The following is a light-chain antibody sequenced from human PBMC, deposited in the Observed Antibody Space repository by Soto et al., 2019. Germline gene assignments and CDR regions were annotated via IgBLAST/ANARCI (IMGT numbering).Light chain of an antibody. CDR1: QVISSW. Sequence: DVQMTQSPSSLSASVGDRVTITCRASQVISSWLVWYQQKPGYAPKLLIYKVSTLQSGVPSRFSGSESGTECPITISGLQPEDFATYYCQQASTFPVTLGRGTEV. V-gene: IGKV1-12*01. CDR3: QQASTFPVT. J-gene: IGKJ1*01. CDR2: KVS.